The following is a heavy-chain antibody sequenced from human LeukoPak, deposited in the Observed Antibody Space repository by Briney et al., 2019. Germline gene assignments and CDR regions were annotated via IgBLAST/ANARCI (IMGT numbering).Heavy chain of an antibody. V-gene: IGHV3-53*01. D-gene: IGHD4-17*01. Sequence: GGSPRLSCAASGFTVSSNYMSWVRQAPGKGLEWVSVIYSGGSTYYADSVKGRFTISRDNSKNTLYLQMNSLRAEDTAVYYCARVARLDYGDYGDYMDVWGKGTTVTVSS. CDR3: ARVARLDYGDYGDYMDV. CDR1: GFTVSSNY. J-gene: IGHJ6*03. CDR2: IYSGGST.